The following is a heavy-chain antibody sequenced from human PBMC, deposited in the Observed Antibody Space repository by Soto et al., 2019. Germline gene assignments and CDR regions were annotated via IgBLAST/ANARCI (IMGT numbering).Heavy chain of an antibody. Sequence: PGGSLRLSCAASGFTFSGSAMHWVRQASGKGLEWVGRIRSKANSYATAYAASVKGRFTISRDDSKNTAYLQMNSLKTEDTAVYYCTRWVLRDGYLTGFDYWGQGTLVTVSS. CDR3: TRWVLRDGYLTGFDY. CDR1: GFTFSGSA. V-gene: IGHV3-73*01. D-gene: IGHD5-12*01. J-gene: IGHJ4*02. CDR2: IRSKANSYAT.